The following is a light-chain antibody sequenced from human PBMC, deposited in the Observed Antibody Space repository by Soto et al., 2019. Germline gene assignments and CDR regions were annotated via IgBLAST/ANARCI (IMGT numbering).Light chain of an antibody. V-gene: IGKV4-1*01. CDR1: QNNENC. J-gene: IGKJ4*01. CDR3: QHYYNSST. CDR2: WAS. Sequence: DIVMTQSPDSLALSLGERATITCNSSQNNENCLAWYQQKAGQPTKLLIDWASTRASGVPDRFSGSGSGTDFTLTISSLQAEDVAVYYCQHYYNSSTFGGGTKVDIK.